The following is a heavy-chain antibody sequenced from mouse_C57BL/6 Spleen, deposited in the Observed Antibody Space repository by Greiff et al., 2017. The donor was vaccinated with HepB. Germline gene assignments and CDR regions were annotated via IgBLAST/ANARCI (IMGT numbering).Heavy chain of an antibody. J-gene: IGHJ1*03. CDR3: ARSEYYGSSSDV. CDR2: IDPSDSYT. V-gene: IGHV1-69*01. CDR1: GYTFTSYW. D-gene: IGHD1-1*01. Sequence: QVQLQQPGAELVMPGASVKLSCKASGYTFTSYWMHWVKQRPGQGLEWIGEIDPSDSYTNYNQKFKGKSTLTVDKSSSTAYMQLSSLTSVDSAVYYCARSEYYGSSSDVWGTGTTVTVSS.